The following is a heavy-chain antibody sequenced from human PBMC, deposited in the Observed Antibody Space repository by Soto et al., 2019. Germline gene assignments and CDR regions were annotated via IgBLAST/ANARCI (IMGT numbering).Heavy chain of an antibody. J-gene: IGHJ4*02. CDR2: ISGSGGST. D-gene: IGHD6-19*01. Sequence: EVQLLESGGGLVQPGGSLRLSCAASGFTFSSYAMSWVRQAPGKGLEWVSAISGSGGSTYYADSVKGRFTFTRDKSKNTLYLQMNSLGAEDTAVYYCARRSSGWYFDYWGQGTLGTVSS. CDR3: ARRSSGWYFDY. CDR1: GFTFSSYA. V-gene: IGHV3-23*01.